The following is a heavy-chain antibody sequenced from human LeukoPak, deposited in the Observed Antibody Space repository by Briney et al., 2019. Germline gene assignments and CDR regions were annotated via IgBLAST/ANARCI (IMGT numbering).Heavy chain of an antibody. J-gene: IGHJ4*02. D-gene: IGHD3-10*01. CDR3: AMAGGSGTYYVDY. CDR1: GGSISSYY. Sequence: SETLSLTCTVSGGSISSYYWSWIRQPPGKGLEWIGYIYYSGSTNYNPSLKSRVTISLDTSKNQFSLKPSSVTAADTAVYYCAMAGGSGTYYVDYWGQGTLVTVSS. V-gene: IGHV4-59*01. CDR2: IYYSGST.